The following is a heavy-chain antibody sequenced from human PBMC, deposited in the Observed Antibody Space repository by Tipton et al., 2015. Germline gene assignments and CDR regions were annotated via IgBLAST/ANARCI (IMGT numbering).Heavy chain of an antibody. CDR3: AKEDYDASGSYYTY. CDR2: VSSHGRTK. V-gene: IGHV3-30*18. J-gene: IGHJ4*02. D-gene: IGHD3-10*01. Sequence: SLRLSCAASGFTFSNYGMHWVRQAPGRGLEWVAVVSSHGRTKFYADSVKGRFTISRDNSKNTLFLQMNSLTTEDTGVYYCAKEDYDASGSYYTYWGQGTLVTVSP. CDR1: GFTFSNYG.